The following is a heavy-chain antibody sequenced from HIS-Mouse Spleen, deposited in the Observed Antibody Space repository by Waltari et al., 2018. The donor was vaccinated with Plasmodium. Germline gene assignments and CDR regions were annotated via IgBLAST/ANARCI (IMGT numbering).Heavy chain of an antibody. CDR1: RGPISSSGYY. CDR3: ASLPRVEEVTTPFYYYYYGMDV. Sequence: QLQLQESGPGLVKPSETLSVTCTVSRGPISSSGYYWVWIRQHTGKGLEWIGSIYYSGSTYYNPSLKSRVTISVDTSKNQFSLKLSSVTAADTAVYYCASLPRVEEVTTPFYYYYYGMDVWGQGTTVTVSS. J-gene: IGHJ6*02. V-gene: IGHV4-39*01. CDR2: IYYSGST. D-gene: IGHD4-4*01.